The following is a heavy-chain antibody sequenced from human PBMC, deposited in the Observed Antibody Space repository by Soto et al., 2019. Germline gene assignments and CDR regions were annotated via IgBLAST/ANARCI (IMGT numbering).Heavy chain of an antibody. CDR1: GGTFSSYA. CDR3: ARDKVDYGGNSGNFDY. CDR2: IIPIFGTA. V-gene: IGHV1-69*13. J-gene: IGHJ4*02. D-gene: IGHD4-17*01. Sequence: GASVKVSCKASGGTFSSYAISWVRQAPGQGLEWMGGIIPIFGTANYAQKFQGRVTITADESTSTAYMELSSLRSEDTAVYYCARDKVDYGGNSGNFDYWGQGTLVTVSS.